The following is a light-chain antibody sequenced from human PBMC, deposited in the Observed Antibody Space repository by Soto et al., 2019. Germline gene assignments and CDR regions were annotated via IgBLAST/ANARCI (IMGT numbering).Light chain of an antibody. Sequence: QPVLTQPPSVSGAPGPRVTISCTGSTSNIGAGYDVHWYQLLPGTAPKLLIYDNKNRPSGVPDRFSGSKSGTSASLAITGLQAEDEAAYYFQSYDSRLDVVFGGGTKLTVL. J-gene: IGLJ2*01. V-gene: IGLV1-40*01. CDR1: TSNIGAGYD. CDR2: DNK. CDR3: QSYDSRLDVV.